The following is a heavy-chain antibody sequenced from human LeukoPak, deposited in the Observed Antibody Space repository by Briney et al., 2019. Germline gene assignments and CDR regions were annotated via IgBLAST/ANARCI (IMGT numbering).Heavy chain of an antibody. J-gene: IGHJ4*02. CDR1: GFTFSNYN. CDR2: ISRRSTYI. Sequence: GGSLRLSCAASGFTFSNYNIIWIRQAPGKGLEWVSSISRRSTYIFYADSVKGRFTISRDNAKNSLYLQMNSLRAEDTAVYYCARDGVGCGGDCYYYFDYWGQGTLVTVSS. D-gene: IGHD2-21*02. V-gene: IGHV3-21*01. CDR3: ARDGVGCGGDCYYYFDY.